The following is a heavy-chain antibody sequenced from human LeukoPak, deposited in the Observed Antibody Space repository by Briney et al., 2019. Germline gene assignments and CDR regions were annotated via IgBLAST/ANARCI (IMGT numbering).Heavy chain of an antibody. J-gene: IGHJ4*02. V-gene: IGHV3-21*01. CDR1: GFTFSSYS. CDR2: IRHSRSYI. D-gene: IGHD6-19*01. Sequence: PGGSLRLSCAASGFTFSSYSMNWVRQAPGKGLEWVSSIRHSRSYIYYADSVKGRFTISRDNAKNSLYLQMNSRRAEDTAVYYCASLAVAAQTFGYWGQGTLDTLSS. CDR3: ASLAVAAQTFGY.